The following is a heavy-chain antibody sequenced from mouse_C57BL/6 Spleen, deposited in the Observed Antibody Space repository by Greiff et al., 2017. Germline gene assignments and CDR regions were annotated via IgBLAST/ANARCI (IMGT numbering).Heavy chain of an antibody. CDR3: ARSDYPYYCDY. Sequence: QVQLQQSGPELVKPGASVKISCKASGYSFTSYYIHWVKQRPGQGLEWIGWIYPGSGNTKYNEKFKGKATLTADTSSSTAYMQLSSLTSEDSAVYYCARSDYPYYCDYWGQGTTLTVSS. D-gene: IGHD5-5*01. J-gene: IGHJ2*01. CDR2: IYPGSGNT. CDR1: GYSFTSYY. V-gene: IGHV1-66*01.